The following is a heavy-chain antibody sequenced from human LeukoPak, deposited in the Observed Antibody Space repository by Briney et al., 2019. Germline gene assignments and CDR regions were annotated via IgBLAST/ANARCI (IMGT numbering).Heavy chain of an antibody. J-gene: IGHJ5*02. CDR2: LYYTGST. CDR1: GGSISFYY. V-gene: IGHV4-59*01. D-gene: IGHD5-24*01. CDR3: ARGRDGYNP. Sequence: SETLSLTCTVSGGSISFYYWSWIRQPPGKGLEWIGYLYYTGSTNYNPSLKSRVTISVDTSKNQFSLKLSSVTAADMAVYYCARGRDGYNPWGQGTLVTVSS.